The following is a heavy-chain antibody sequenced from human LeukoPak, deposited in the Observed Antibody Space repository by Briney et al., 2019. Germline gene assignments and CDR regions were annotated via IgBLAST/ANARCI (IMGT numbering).Heavy chain of an antibody. CDR2: INAGNGNT. CDR1: GYTFTSYA. J-gene: IGHJ4*02. Sequence: ASVNVSCKPSGYTFTSYAMHWVRQAPGQRLEWMGWINAGNGNTKYSQKFQGRVTITRDTSASTAYMELSSLRSEHTAVYYCARDLGSTHGYFDYWGQGTLVTVSS. CDR3: ARDLGSTHGYFDY. V-gene: IGHV1-3*01. D-gene: IGHD2-2*01.